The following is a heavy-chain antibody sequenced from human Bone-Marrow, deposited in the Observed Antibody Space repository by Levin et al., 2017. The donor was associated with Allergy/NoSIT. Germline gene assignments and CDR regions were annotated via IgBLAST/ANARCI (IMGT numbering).Heavy chain of an antibody. CDR2: INPSGGST. CDR3: ARDGQGGSIAAPPPGGNYYYYGMDV. V-gene: IGHV1-46*01. D-gene: IGHD6-6*01. Sequence: ASVKVSCKASGYTFTSYYMHWVRQAPGQGLEWMGIINPSGGSTSYAQKFQGRVTMTRDTSTSTVYMELSSLRSEDTAVYYCARDGQGGSIAAPPPGGNYYYYGMDVWGQGTTVTVSS. J-gene: IGHJ6*02. CDR1: GYTFTSYY.